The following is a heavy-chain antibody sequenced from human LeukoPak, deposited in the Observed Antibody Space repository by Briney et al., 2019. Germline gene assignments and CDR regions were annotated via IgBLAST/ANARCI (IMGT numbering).Heavy chain of an antibody. Sequence: SETLSLTCTVSGGSISSYYWSWIRQPPGKGLEWIGYIYYSGSTNYNPSLKSRVTISVDTSKNQFSLKLSSVTAADTAVYYCARAISGWYPYFQHWGQGTLVTVSS. D-gene: IGHD6-19*01. J-gene: IGHJ1*01. CDR2: IYYSGST. V-gene: IGHV4-59*01. CDR1: GGSISSYY. CDR3: ARAISGWYPYFQH.